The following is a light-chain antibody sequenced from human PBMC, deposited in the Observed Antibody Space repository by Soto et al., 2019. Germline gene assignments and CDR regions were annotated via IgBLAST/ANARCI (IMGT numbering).Light chain of an antibody. CDR2: QES. V-gene: IGKV1-9*01. Sequence: DIQLTQSPVFLSASVGDRVTITCRASQAITNNLAWYQQKPGKPPRLLIYQESTLQSGVPSRFSGSKSGTQFTLTIDSLQPEDFATYYCQQVKSYPRTFGGGTKVEIK. J-gene: IGKJ4*01. CDR1: QAITNN. CDR3: QQVKSYPRT.